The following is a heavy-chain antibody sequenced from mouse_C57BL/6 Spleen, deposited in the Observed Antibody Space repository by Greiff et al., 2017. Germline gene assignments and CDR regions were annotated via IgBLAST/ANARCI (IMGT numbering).Heavy chain of an antibody. CDR3: ARDYYGRSAAMDY. D-gene: IGHD1-1*01. CDR2: IDPSDSET. Sequence: QVQLQQPGAELVRPGSSVKLSCKASGYTFTSYWLHWVKQRPIQGLEWIGNIDPSDSETHYNQKFKDKATLTIDKSSSTAYMQLSSLTSEDSAVYYWARDYYGRSAAMDYWGQGTSVSVSS. CDR1: GYTFTSYW. J-gene: IGHJ4*01. V-gene: IGHV1-52*01.